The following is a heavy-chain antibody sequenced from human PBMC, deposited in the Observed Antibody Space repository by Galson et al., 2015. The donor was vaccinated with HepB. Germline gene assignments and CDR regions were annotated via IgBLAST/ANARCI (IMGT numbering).Heavy chain of an antibody. CDR1: GFVFSEYG. CDR3: AKEPGPRASPWYFDL. D-gene: IGHD3-10*01. Sequence: SLRLSCAASGFVFSEYGMHWVRQPPGKALEWVAVVAHDGTVQYYADSVTGRFTVSRDNSKNTMYLQLNRPRPEDAGLYYCAKEPGPRASPWYFDLWGRGTLVTVSS. J-gene: IGHJ2*01. V-gene: IGHV3-30*18. CDR2: VAHDGTVQ.